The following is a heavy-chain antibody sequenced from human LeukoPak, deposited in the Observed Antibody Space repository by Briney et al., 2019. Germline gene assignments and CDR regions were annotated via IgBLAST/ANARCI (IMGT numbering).Heavy chain of an antibody. CDR1: GGSINSGGYY. J-gene: IGHJ4*02. D-gene: IGHD6-19*01. Sequence: SETLSLTCTVSGGSINSGGYYWSWIRQHPGKGLEWIGYIYYSGSTYYNPSLKSRVTISVVTSKNQFSLKLSSVTAADTAVYYCARGAWGYSSGWYLRHWGQGTLVTVSS. V-gene: IGHV4-31*03. CDR2: IYYSGST. CDR3: ARGAWGYSSGWYLRH.